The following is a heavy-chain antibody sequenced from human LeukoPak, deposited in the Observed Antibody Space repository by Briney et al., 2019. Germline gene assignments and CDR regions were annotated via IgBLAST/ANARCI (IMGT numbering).Heavy chain of an antibody. V-gene: IGHV3-21*01. D-gene: IGHD4-17*01. Sequence: GGSLRLSCAASGFTFSTYTMNWVRLAPGKGLEWVSSISTSGAYIYYADSVKGRFTISRDNARNSLYLQMDSLRAEDTAVFYWAKDYGDSLYSHNGMDVWGQGTTVTVS. CDR1: GFTFSTYT. J-gene: IGHJ6*02. CDR2: ISTSGAYI. CDR3: AKDYGDSLYSHNGMDV.